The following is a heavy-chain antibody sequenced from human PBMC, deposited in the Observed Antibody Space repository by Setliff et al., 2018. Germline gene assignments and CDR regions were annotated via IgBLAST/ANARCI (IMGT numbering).Heavy chain of an antibody. D-gene: IGHD6-13*01. V-gene: IGHV4-39*01. CDR3: ARFAGSSWVDY. CDR1: GGSITSSSYY. Sequence: SETLSLTCTVSGGSITSSSYYWGWVRQPPGKGLEWIGTIFWSGTTYYNPSLNSRGTISVDTSRDRFSLRLSSVTAADTAVYYCARFAGSSWVDYWGQGTLVTVSS. CDR2: IFWSGTT. J-gene: IGHJ4*02.